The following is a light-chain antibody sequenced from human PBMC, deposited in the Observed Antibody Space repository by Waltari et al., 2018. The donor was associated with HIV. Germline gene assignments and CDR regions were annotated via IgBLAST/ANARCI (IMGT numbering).Light chain of an antibody. CDR1: QSVGSW. CDR3: QQYNTDPS. V-gene: IGKV1-5*03. Sequence: DIQMTQSPSSLSAFLGDRVTITCRASQSVGSWLAWYQHKTGKAPKLLIHKASVLESGVSSRFSGSGSETEFTLIIDSLEPDDFATYYCQQYNTDPSFGQGTRLEMK. CDR2: KAS. J-gene: IGKJ5*01.